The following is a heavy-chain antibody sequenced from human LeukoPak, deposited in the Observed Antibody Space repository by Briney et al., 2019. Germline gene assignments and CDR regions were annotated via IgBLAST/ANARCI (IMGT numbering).Heavy chain of an antibody. CDR2: INHSGST. V-gene: IGHV4-34*01. Sequence: SETLSLTCAVYGGSFSGYYWSWIRQPPGKGLEWFGEINHSGSTNYNPSLKSRVTISVDTSKNQFSLKLSSVTAADTAVYYCARVRLYYYGSGSYYNRSGFDPWGQGTLVTVSS. CDR3: ARVRLYYYGSGSYYNRSGFDP. J-gene: IGHJ5*02. D-gene: IGHD3-10*01. CDR1: GGSFSGYY.